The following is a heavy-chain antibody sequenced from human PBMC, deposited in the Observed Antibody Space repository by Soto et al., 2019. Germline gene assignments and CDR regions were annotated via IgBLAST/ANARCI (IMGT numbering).Heavy chain of an antibody. D-gene: IGHD2-8*01. J-gene: IGHJ5*02. Sequence: ASVKVSCKASGYTFTSYDINWVRQATGQGLEWMGWMNPNSGNTGYAQKFQGRVTMTRNTSISTAYMELSSLRSEDTAVYYCARGHLGYCTNGGCQDDLVWFAPWGQGTLVTVSS. CDR1: GYTFTSYD. CDR3: ARGHLGYCTNGGCQDDLVWFAP. CDR2: MNPNSGNT. V-gene: IGHV1-8*01.